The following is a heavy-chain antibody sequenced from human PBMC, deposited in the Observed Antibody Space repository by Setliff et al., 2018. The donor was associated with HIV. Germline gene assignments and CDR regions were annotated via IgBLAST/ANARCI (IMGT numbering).Heavy chain of an antibody. D-gene: IGHD5-12*01. J-gene: IGHJ4*02. V-gene: IGHV1-69*13. CDR3: ARGPLVATRLYYFDN. CDR1: GGTVSYHG. CDR2: IIPLFGTT. Sequence: GASVKVSCKVSGGTVSYHGVTWVRQAPGQGLEWMGTIIPLFGTTNYAKKFLGRVTITADESTSTAYMELSSLRSEDTAIYYGARGPLVATRLYYFDNWGQGNLVTVSS.